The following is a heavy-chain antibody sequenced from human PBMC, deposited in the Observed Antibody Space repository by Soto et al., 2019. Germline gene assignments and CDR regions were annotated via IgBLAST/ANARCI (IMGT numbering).Heavy chain of an antibody. V-gene: IGHV3-33*08. CDR1: GFTFSNYG. CDR3: ARDPYTHCSSTSCYTAYYYYYGMDV. J-gene: IGHJ6*02. D-gene: IGHD2-2*02. Sequence: VQLVESGGGLVQPGGSLRLSCAASGFTFSNYGMHWVRQAPGKGLEWVAIIWYDGSNKYYADSVTGRFTISRDNSKNTLYLQMNSLRAEDTAVYYCARDPYTHCSSTSCYTAYYYYYGMDVWGQGTTVTVSS. CDR2: IWYDGSNK.